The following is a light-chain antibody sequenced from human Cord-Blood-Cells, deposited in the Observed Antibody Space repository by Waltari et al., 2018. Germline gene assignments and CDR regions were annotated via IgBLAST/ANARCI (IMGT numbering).Light chain of an antibody. V-gene: IGLV2-11*01. J-gene: IGLJ3*02. Sequence: QSALTQPRSVSGSPGQSVTISCTGTSSDVGGYNYVSWYQQHPGKAPKLMIYDVSKRPSGVPDLFSGSKSGNPASLTISGLQAEDEADYYCCSYAGSYTWVFGGGTKLTVL. CDR3: CSYAGSYTWV. CDR2: DVS. CDR1: SSDVGGYNY.